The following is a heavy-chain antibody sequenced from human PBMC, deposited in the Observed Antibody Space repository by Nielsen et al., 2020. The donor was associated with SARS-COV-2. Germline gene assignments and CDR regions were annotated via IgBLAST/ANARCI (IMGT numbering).Heavy chain of an antibody. CDR1: GGTFSSYA. J-gene: IGHJ4*02. CDR3: ARDRVTAMVTENFDY. D-gene: IGHD5-18*01. CDR2: ISAYNGNT. V-gene: IGHV1-18*01. Sequence: ASVKVSCKASGGTFSSYAISWVRQAPGQGLEWMGWISAYNGNTNYAQKLQGRVTMTTDTSTSTAYMELRSLRSDDTAVYYCARDRVTAMVTENFDYWGQGTLVTVSS.